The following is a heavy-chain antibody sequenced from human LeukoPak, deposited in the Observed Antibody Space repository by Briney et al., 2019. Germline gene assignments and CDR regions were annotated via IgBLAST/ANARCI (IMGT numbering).Heavy chain of an antibody. J-gene: IGHJ4*02. V-gene: IGHV1-18*01. D-gene: IGHD2-15*01. Sequence: ASVKVSCKASGYTFTSDGISWVRQAPGQGLEWMGWISGNNGNTNYAQKFQGRVTMTTDTSTSTAYMEMRSLRSDDTAVYYCARDFFHGHCAGLSCFLLDYWGQGSLVTVSS. CDR3: ARDFFHGHCAGLSCFLLDY. CDR2: ISGNNGNT. CDR1: GYTFTSDG.